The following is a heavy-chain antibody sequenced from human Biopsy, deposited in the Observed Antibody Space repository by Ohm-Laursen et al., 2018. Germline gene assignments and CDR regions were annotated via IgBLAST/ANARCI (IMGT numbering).Heavy chain of an antibody. CDR1: GYTLNELS. J-gene: IGHJ4*02. V-gene: IGHV1-24*01. CDR3: AADINVWNVNY. CDR2: FAPENGKT. D-gene: IGHD1-1*01. Sequence: SSVNVSCKVSGYTLNELSMHWVRQVPGKGLEWMGGFAPENGKTVYTQNFQARVSLTEDTSTDTAYMELRSLRSEDTAVYYCAADINVWNVNYWGQGTQVTVSS.